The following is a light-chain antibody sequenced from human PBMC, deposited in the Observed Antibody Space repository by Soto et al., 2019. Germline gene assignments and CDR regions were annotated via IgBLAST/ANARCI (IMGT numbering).Light chain of an antibody. J-gene: IGKJ1*01. V-gene: IGKV3-15*01. CDR1: QSVSSN. CDR2: DAS. CDR3: QHYDNWWT. Sequence: EIVMTQSPATLSVSPGERATLSCRASQSVSSNLAWYQQKPGRAPSLLIYDASTRATGVPVRFSGSGSGTEFTLTISSLLSEDFAVYYCQHYDNWWTFGQGTKVEL.